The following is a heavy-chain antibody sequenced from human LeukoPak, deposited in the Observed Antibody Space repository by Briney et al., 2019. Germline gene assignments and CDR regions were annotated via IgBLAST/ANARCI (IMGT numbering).Heavy chain of an antibody. J-gene: IGHJ4*02. Sequence: GGSLRLSCAASGFTFNNYAMNGVRQAPGKGLEWVSSISGGGETTYYADSVKGRFTISRDNSKNTLYLQMNSLRAEDTAVYYCAKVGSRGWPYFDYWGQGTLVTVSS. CDR2: ISGGGETT. V-gene: IGHV3-23*01. CDR3: AKVGSRGWPYFDY. D-gene: IGHD6-19*01. CDR1: GFTFNNYA.